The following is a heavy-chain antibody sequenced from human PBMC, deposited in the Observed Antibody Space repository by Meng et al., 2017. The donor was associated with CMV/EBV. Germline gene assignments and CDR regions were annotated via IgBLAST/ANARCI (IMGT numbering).Heavy chain of an antibody. CDR1: GGSISSYY. V-gene: IGHV4-59*01. Sequence: SETLSLTCTVSGGSISSYYWSWIRQSPGKGLEWIGYIYYSGSTNYNPSLKSRVTISVDTSKNQFSLKLSSVTAADTAVYYCARGNGYYYDSSGYPLYYYYYGMDVWGQGTTVTVSS. J-gene: IGHJ6*02. D-gene: IGHD3-22*01. CDR2: IYYSGST. CDR3: ARGNGYYYDSSGYPLYYYYYGMDV.